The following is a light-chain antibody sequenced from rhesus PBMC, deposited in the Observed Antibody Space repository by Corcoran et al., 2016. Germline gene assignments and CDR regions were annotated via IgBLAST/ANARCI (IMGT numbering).Light chain of an antibody. J-gene: IGKJ1*01. Sequence: DIVMTQSPDSLAVSLGERVTINCKSSQSLLYSSNNKNYLAWYQQKPGQAPKLLIYWASTRESGVPNRFSGSGSGTDFTLTISGLQAEDLAFYYFQQYYSNPWTFGQGTKVEIK. CDR2: WAS. CDR1: QSLLYSSNNKNY. V-gene: IGKV4-1*01. CDR3: QQYYSNPWT.